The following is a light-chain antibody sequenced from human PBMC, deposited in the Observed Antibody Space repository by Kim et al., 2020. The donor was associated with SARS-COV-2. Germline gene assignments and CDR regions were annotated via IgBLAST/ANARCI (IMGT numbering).Light chain of an antibody. CDR1: QSISSEF. CDR2: GAS. Sequence: PGERATRACRASQSISSEFLAWYQQISGQPPRLRIFGASNRAAGIPDRFSGGGSGTDFTLTITRLEPADSAVYYCQQYTTSPPAYTFGQGTKLEI. J-gene: IGKJ2*01. CDR3: QQYTTSPPAYT. V-gene: IGKV3-20*01.